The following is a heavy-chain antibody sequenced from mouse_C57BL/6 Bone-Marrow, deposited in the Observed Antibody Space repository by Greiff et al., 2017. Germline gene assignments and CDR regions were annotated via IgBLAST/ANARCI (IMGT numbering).Heavy chain of an antibody. CDR1: GFNIKDDY. V-gene: IGHV14-4*01. J-gene: IGHJ2*01. CDR2: IDPENGDP. CDR3: TSQRSLDY. Sequence: VQLQQSGAELVRPGASVKLSCTASGFNIKDDYMHWVKQRPEQGLEWIGWIDPENGDPEYASKFQGKATIAADTSSNTAYLQLSSLTSEDTAVYYCTSQRSLDYWGQGTTLTVSS.